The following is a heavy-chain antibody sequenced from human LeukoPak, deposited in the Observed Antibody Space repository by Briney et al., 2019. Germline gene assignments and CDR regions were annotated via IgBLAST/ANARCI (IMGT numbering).Heavy chain of an antibody. CDR2: INAGNGNT. CDR1: GYTFTSYA. J-gene: IGHJ4*02. CDR3: ARDRLYYDILTGYYNAYYFDY. D-gene: IGHD3-9*01. V-gene: IGHV1-3*03. Sequence: ASVKVSCKASGYTFTSYAMHWVRQAPGQRLEWMGWINAGNGNTKYSQEFQGRVTITRDTSASTAYMELSSLRSEDMAVYYCARDRLYYDILTGYYNAYYFDYWGQGTLVTVSS.